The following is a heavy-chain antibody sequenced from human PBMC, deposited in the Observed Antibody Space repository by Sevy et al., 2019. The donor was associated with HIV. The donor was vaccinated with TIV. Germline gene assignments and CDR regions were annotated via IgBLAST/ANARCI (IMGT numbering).Heavy chain of an antibody. CDR3: ARAWNSDYYDSSGPNWFDT. Sequence: ASVKVSCKASGYTFTGYSMHWVRQAPGQGLEWMGWINPNSGGTNYAQKFQGRVTMTRETSINTAYMDMRNLRVDETAVYFCARAWNSDYYDSSGPNWFDTWAREPWSPSPQ. CDR1: GYTFTGYS. J-gene: IGHJ5*02. D-gene: IGHD3-22*01. CDR2: INPNSGGT. V-gene: IGHV1-2*02.